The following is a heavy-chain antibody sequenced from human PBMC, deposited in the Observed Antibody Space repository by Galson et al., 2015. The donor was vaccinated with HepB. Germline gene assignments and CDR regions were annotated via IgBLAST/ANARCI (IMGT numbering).Heavy chain of an antibody. CDR1: GYSFTSYW. V-gene: IGHV5-10-1*01. Sequence: QSGAEVKKPGESLTISCKGSGYSFTSYWISWVRQMPGKGLEWMGRIDPSDSYTNYSPSFQGHVTISADKSISTAYLQWSSLKASDTAMYYCATQEIYSSSWHDYWGQGTLVTVSS. J-gene: IGHJ4*02. CDR3: ATQEIYSSSWHDY. D-gene: IGHD6-13*01. CDR2: IDPSDSYT.